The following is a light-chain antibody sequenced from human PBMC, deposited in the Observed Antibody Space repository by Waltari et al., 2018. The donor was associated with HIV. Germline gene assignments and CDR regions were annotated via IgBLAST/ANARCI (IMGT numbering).Light chain of an antibody. CDR1: SSNIGNNS. V-gene: IGLV1-51*01. CDR2: DNN. Sequence: QSVLTQPPSVSAAPGQKVTIPWSGSSSNIGNNSVSWYQQQPGTAPKRLIYDNNKRPSGIPDRFSGSKSGTSATLGITGLQTGDEADYYCGTWDSSLSAGVFGGGTKLTVL. CDR3: GTWDSSLSAGV. J-gene: IGLJ3*02.